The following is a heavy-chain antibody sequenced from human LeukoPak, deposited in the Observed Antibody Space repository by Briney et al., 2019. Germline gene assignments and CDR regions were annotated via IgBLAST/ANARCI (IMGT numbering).Heavy chain of an antibody. D-gene: IGHD2-15*01. CDR2: ISASGGTT. V-gene: IGHV3-23*01. CDR3: VKDCREVLYDVLDI. CDR1: GFPFSSNA. Sequence: GGSLRLSCAASGFPFSSNAMSWVRQAPGRGLEWVSAISASGGTTYFADSVKGRFTISRDNSKNSVYLQVNSLRAEDTALYYCVKDCREVLYDVLDIWGRGTMVTVSS. J-gene: IGHJ3*02.